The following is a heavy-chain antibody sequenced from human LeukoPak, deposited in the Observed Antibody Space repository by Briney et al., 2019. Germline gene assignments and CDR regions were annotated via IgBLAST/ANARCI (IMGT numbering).Heavy chain of an antibody. V-gene: IGHV1-18*01. Sequence: ASVKVSCKASGYTFTKYGVSWVRQAPGQGLEWMGWISAYNGDIKYAQRCKGRVTMTTDTSTSTVYMELRSLRSDDAAVYYCARESGSDAFDIWGQGTMVTVSS. CDR3: ARESGSDAFDI. CDR2: ISAYNGDI. CDR1: GYTFTKYG. J-gene: IGHJ3*02.